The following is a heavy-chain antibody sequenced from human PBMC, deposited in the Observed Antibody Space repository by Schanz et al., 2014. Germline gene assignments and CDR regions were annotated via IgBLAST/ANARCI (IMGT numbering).Heavy chain of an antibody. J-gene: IGHJ5*02. CDR2: MNPDSGNT. CDR3: AGVRGCTGGSCYCLFDL. V-gene: IGHV1-8*01. Sequence: VQLVQSGAEVKRPGASVRVSCKASGYTFTSYDFNWVRQAPGQGLEWMGWMNPDSGNTGYAQKFQGRVTMTRRTSISTAYMKLSRQRAEDTPGYYGAGVRGCTGGSCYCLFDLWGQGTLVTVAS. D-gene: IGHD2-15*01. CDR1: GYTFTSYD.